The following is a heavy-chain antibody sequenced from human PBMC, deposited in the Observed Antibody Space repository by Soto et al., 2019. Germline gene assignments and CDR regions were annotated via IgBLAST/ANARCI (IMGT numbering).Heavy chain of an antibody. CDR3: ARMYYDFWSGPSPFDP. D-gene: IGHD3-3*01. CDR2: ISSSSSTI. J-gene: IGHJ5*02. Sequence: GGSLRLSCPASGFTFSSYSMNWVRQAAGKGLEWFSYISSSSSTIYYADSVKGLFAISRDNAKNSLYLQMHSLKDEDTAVYYCARMYYDFWSGPSPFDPGGQGSLVTVSS. V-gene: IGHV3-48*02. CDR1: GFTFSSYS.